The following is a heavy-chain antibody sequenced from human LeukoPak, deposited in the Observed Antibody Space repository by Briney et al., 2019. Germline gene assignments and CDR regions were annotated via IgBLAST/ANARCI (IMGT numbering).Heavy chain of an antibody. V-gene: IGHV3-7*03. D-gene: IGHD2-2*01. CDR3: ARSKRSVFSTGYYFDL. CDR1: GFTFGTYW. Sequence: PRGSLRLSCVAPGFTFGTYWMSWVRQAPGKGLEWVANIKEDASEKNFVDSVKGRFTISRDNAKNSMFLQMNSLRAEDTAVYFCARSKRSVFSTGYYFDLWGRGTLVTVSS. CDR2: IKEDASEK. J-gene: IGHJ2*01.